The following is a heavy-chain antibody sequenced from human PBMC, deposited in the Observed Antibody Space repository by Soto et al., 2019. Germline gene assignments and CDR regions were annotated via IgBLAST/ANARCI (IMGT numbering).Heavy chain of an antibody. J-gene: IGHJ3*02. D-gene: IGHD5-12*01. Sequence: GESLKISCAASGFTFSSYSMNWVRQAPGKGLEWVSYISSSSSTIYYADSVKGRFTISRDNAKNSLYLQMNSLRAEDTAVYYCARAITGYDLDDAFDIWGQGTMVTVSS. CDR3: ARAITGYDLDDAFDI. V-gene: IGHV3-48*01. CDR2: ISSSSSTI. CDR1: GFTFSSYS.